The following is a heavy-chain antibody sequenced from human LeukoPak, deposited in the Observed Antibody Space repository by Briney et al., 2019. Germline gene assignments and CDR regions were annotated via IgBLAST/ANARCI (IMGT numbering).Heavy chain of an antibody. Sequence: SETLSLTCTVSGGSISSYYWSWIRQPPGKGLEWIGYIYYSGSTNYNPSLKSRVTISVDTSKNQFSLKLSSVTAADTAVYYCARLYDSSGYYYVAFDIWGQGTMVTVSS. CDR1: GGSISSYY. CDR2: IYYSGST. V-gene: IGHV4-59*08. CDR3: ARLYDSSGYYYVAFDI. J-gene: IGHJ3*02. D-gene: IGHD3-22*01.